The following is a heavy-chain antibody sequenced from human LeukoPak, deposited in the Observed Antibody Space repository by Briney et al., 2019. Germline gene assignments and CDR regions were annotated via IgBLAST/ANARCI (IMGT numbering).Heavy chain of an antibody. Sequence: GASVKVSCKASGYTFTSYYMHWVRQAPGQGLEWMGIINPSGGSTSYAQKFQGRVTMTRDTSTSTVYMELSSLRSEDTAVYYCARDKFVVVPAAILYYGMDVGGQGTTVTVSS. CDR2: INPSGGST. D-gene: IGHD2-2*01. CDR3: ARDKFVVVPAAILYYGMDV. V-gene: IGHV1-46*01. CDR1: GYTFTSYY. J-gene: IGHJ6*02.